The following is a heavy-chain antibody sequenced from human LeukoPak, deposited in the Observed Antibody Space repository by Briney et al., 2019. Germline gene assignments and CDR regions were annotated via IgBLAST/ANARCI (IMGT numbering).Heavy chain of an antibody. CDR2: INLSGGGT. CDR1: GYTFNDYY. D-gene: IGHD2-15*01. J-gene: IGHJ3*02. CDR3: ARVNSEVVAGDDAFDI. Sequence: ASVKVSCKASGYTFNDYYIHWVRQAPGQGLEWMGWINLSGGGTNYAQKFQGRVTMTRDTSISTAYMELSRLRSDDTAVYYCARVNSEVVAGDDAFDIWGLGTMVTVSS. V-gene: IGHV1-2*02.